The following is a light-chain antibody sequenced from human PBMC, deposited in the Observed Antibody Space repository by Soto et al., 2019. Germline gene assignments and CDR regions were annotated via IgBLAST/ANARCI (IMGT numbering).Light chain of an antibody. J-gene: IGKJ1*01. CDR3: QQYNIWPLWT. V-gene: IGKV3-15*01. CDR1: QSVSSN. CDR2: AAS. Sequence: EIVMTQSPATLSVSPGERATLSCRASQSVSSNLAWYQQKPGQPPRLLIYAASTRATDVPARFSGGGSETEFTLTISSLQSEDFAVYFCQQYNIWPLWTFGQGTKVDI.